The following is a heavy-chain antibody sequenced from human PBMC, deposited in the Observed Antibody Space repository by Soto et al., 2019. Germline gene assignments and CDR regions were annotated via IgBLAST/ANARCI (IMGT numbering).Heavy chain of an antibody. CDR2: IYYSGST. CDR1: GGSISSYY. CDR3: ARDGFMATYSYWYFDR. Sequence: QVQLQESGPGLVKPSETLSLTCTVSGGSISSYYWSWIRQPPGKGLEWIGYIYYSGSTNYNPSLKSRVTISVDTSKNQFSLKLSSVTAADTAVYYCARDGFMATYSYWYFDRWGRGTLVTVSS. D-gene: IGHD5-12*01. J-gene: IGHJ2*01. V-gene: IGHV4-59*01.